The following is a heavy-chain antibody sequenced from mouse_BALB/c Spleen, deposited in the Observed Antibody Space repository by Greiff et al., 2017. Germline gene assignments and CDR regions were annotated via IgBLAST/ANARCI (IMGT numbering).Heavy chain of an antibody. CDR2: IDPSDSET. D-gene: IGHD1-1*01. CDR1: GYSFTSYW. Sequence: VQVVESGPQLVRPGASVKISCKASGYSFTSYWMHWVKQRPGQGLEWIGMIDPSDSETRLNQKFKDKATLTVDKSSSTAYMQLSSPTSEDSAVYYCARGGSPSWFDVWGAGTTVTVSS. V-gene: IGHV1S126*01. J-gene: IGHJ1*01. CDR3: ARGGSPSWFDV.